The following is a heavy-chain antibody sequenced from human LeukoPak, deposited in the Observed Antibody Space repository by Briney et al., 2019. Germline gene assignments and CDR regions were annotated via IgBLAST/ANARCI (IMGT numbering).Heavy chain of an antibody. Sequence: SVKVSCKASGGTFSGYAISWVRQAPGQGLEWMGRIIPILGIANYAQKFQGRVTITADKSTSTAYMELSSLRSEDTAVYYCARASTTVVIGDWFDPWGQGTLVTVSS. CDR2: IIPILGIA. J-gene: IGHJ5*02. CDR3: ARASTTVVIGDWFDP. V-gene: IGHV1-69*04. D-gene: IGHD4-23*01. CDR1: GGTFSGYA.